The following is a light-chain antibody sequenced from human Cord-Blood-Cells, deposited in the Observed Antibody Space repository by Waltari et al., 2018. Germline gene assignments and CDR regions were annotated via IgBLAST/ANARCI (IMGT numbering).Light chain of an antibody. CDR2: LGS. V-gene: IGKV2-28*01. Sequence: DIVMTQSPLSLHVTPGEPASISCSSTQSLLHSNGYNYLDWYLQKPGQSPQLLIYLGSNRASGVPDRFSGSGSGTEFTLKISRVEAEDVGVYYCMQALQTPRTFGQGTKVEIK. CDR3: MQALQTPRT. J-gene: IGKJ1*01. CDR1: QSLLHSNGYNY.